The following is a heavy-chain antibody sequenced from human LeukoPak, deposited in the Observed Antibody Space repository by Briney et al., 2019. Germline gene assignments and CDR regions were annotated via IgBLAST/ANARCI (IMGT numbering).Heavy chain of an antibody. CDR3: ARGGGPPEALGDALDI. J-gene: IGHJ3*02. CDR2: IYRGGST. D-gene: IGHD3-16*01. V-gene: IGHV3-66*01. Sequence: PGGSLRISCAASGFTVSSNYLTWVRQAPGKGLGWVSVIYRGGSTYYADSVKGRFTISRDNSNNTLYLQMNSLRAEDTAVYYCARGGGPPEALGDALDIWGQGTMVTVSS. CDR1: GFTVSSNY.